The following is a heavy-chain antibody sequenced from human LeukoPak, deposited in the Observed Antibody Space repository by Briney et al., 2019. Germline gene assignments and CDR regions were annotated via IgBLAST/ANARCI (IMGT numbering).Heavy chain of an antibody. D-gene: IGHD4-23*01. Sequence: GGSQTLSCVASGFTFSTCDMSWVRHAPGKGLECLANIRGSCCGAVYADSAKGRFTIYRQNSEHPVYLHMPSLRAEHTCIYYCAIVFGRNSAHYPDYWGQGTLVTVSS. CDR2: IRGSCCGA. CDR1: GFTFSTCD. V-gene: IGHV3-23*01. J-gene: IGHJ4*02. CDR3: AIVFGRNSAHYPDY.